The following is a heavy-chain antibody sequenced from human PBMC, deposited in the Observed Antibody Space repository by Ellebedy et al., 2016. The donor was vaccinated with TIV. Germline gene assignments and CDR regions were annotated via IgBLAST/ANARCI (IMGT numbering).Heavy chain of an antibody. J-gene: IGHJ6*02. CDR2: VIPMFGIA. CDR3: ARDGIRFLEWVYKYGMDV. CDR1: GGTFNNSA. V-gene: IGHV1-69*04. Sequence: AASVKVSCKASGGTFNNSAISWVRQAPGQGLEWIGRVIPMFGIANFAQHFQDRVTITADKSTSTAYMELSSLISEDTAVYYCARDGIRFLEWVYKYGMDVWGQGTTVTVSS. D-gene: IGHD3-3*01.